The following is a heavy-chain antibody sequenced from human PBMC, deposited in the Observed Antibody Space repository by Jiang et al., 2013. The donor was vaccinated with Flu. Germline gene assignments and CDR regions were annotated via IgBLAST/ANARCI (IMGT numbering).Heavy chain of an antibody. V-gene: IGHV4-30-4*01. CDR1: GGSISSGDYY. CDR3: ASNAEGEYNWFDP. J-gene: IGHJ5*02. Sequence: TLSLTCTVSGGSISSGDYYWSWIRQPPGKGLEWIGYIYYSGSTYYNPSLKSRVTILVDTSKNQFSLKLSSVTAADTAVYYCASNAEGEYNWFDPWGQGTLVTVSS. D-gene: IGHD3-16*01. CDR2: IYYSGST.